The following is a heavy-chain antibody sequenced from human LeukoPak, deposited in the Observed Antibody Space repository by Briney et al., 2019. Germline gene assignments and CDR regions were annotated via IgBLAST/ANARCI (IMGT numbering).Heavy chain of an antibody. V-gene: IGHV4-59*01. CDR1: GGSISSYY. CDR2: IYHSGST. J-gene: IGHJ4*02. Sequence: TSETLSLTCTVSGGSISSYYWSWIRQPPGKGLEWIGYIYHSGSTNYNPSLKSRVTISVDTSKNQFSLKLSSVTAADTAVYYCARVEYSSSFDYWGQGTLATVSS. CDR3: ARVEYSSSFDY. D-gene: IGHD6-6*01.